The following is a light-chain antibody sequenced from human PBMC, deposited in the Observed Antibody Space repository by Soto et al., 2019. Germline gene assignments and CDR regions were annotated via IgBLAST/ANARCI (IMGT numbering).Light chain of an antibody. CDR1: QSLSSS. CDR3: QQYGGSTRT. CDR2: GAS. Sequence: EIVMTQSPATLSVSPGESATLSCRASQSLSSSLAWYQQKPGQAPRLIIHGASSRATGVPDRITGSGSGTDFTLSISRLEPEDFAVYYCQQYGGSTRTFGQGTKVEIK. V-gene: IGKV3-20*01. J-gene: IGKJ1*01.